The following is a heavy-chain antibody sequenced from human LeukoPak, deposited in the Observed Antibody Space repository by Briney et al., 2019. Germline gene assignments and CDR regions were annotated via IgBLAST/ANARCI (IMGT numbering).Heavy chain of an antibody. D-gene: IGHD3-22*01. CDR3: ARVGYYYDSSGYIYFDY. J-gene: IGHJ4*02. CDR1: GYTFTSYA. CDR2: INTNTGNP. Sequence: GASVKVSCKASGYTFTSYAMNGVRQAPGQGVEWMGWINTNTGNPTYAQGFTGRFVFSLDTSVSTAYLQISSLKAEDTAVYYCARVGYYYDSSGYIYFDYWGQGTLVTVSS. V-gene: IGHV7-4-1*02.